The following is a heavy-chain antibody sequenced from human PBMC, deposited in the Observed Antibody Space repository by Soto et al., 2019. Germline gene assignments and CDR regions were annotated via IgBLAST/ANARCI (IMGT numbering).Heavy chain of an antibody. CDR1: GGSISSGGYY. V-gene: IGHV4-31*03. Sequence: SETLSLTCTVSGGSISSGGYYWSWIRQHPGKGLEWIGYIYYSGSTYYNPSLKSRVTISVDTSKNQFSLKLSSVTAADTAVYYCARGRTVAAAGPFDYWGQGTLVTVSS. D-gene: IGHD6-13*01. CDR2: IYYSGST. CDR3: ARGRTVAAAGPFDY. J-gene: IGHJ4*02.